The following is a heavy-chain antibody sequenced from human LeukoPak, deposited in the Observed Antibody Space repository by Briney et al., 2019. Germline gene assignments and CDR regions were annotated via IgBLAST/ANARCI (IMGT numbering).Heavy chain of an antibody. J-gene: IGHJ4*02. D-gene: IGHD2-15*01. V-gene: IGHV3-66*01. Sequence: GGSLRLSCAVSGFTVSSNYMTWVRQAPGKGLEWVSVIYSDSYYADSVKGRFTISRDNSKNTVYLQVNSLRTEDTAVYYCARDRFCTGGSCNGWLDYWGQGTVVTVSS. CDR2: IYSDS. CDR3: ARDRFCTGGSCNGWLDY. CDR1: GFTVSSNY.